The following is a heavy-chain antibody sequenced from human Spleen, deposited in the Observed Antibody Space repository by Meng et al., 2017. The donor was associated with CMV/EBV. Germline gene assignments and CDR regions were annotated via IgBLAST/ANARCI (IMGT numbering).Heavy chain of an antibody. CDR2: ISAYNGNT. Sequence: ASVKVSCKASGYTFNSYGISWVRQAPGQGLEWMGWISAYNGNTNYAQKFQGRVTVTTDTSTSTAYLELRSLRSDDTAVYYCARDHCSNKVCYDGAFDIWGHGTMVTVSS. D-gene: IGHD2-2*01. V-gene: IGHV1-18*01. CDR3: ARDHCSNKVCYDGAFDI. J-gene: IGHJ3*02. CDR1: GYTFNSYG.